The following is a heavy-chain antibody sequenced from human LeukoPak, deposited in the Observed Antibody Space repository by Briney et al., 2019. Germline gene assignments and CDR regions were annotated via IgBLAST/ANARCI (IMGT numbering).Heavy chain of an antibody. V-gene: IGHV3-74*01. D-gene: IGHD1-26*01. Sequence: GGSLRLSCAASGFTFSSYLMHWVRQAPGKGLVWVSRINSDGSSTSYADSVKGRFTISRDNAKNTLYLQMNSLRAEDTAVYYCARGGSGSYYYYSEYFQHWGQGTLVTVSS. J-gene: IGHJ1*01. CDR2: INSDGSST. CDR1: GFTFSSYL. CDR3: ARGGSGSYYYYSEYFQH.